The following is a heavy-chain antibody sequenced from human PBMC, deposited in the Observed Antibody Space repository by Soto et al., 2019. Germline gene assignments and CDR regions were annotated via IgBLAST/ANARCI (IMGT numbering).Heavy chain of an antibody. V-gene: IGHV3-30-3*01. D-gene: IGHD6-19*01. Sequence: GESLKISCAASGFTFRGFPMHWVRQAPGKGLERVALISSDTSIKNYADSVKGRFTISRDNSRTTLYLQMDSLRTEDTAVYFCARASGWYYFDYWGQGALVTVSS. CDR1: GFTFRGFP. CDR3: ARASGWYYFDY. J-gene: IGHJ4*02. CDR2: ISSDTSIK.